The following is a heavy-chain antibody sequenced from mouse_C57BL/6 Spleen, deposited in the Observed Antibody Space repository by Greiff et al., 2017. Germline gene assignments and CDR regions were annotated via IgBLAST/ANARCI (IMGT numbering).Heavy chain of an antibody. CDR2: ISNLAYSI. CDR3: ARHEDYEGGAWFAY. D-gene: IGHD2-4*01. CDR1: GFTFSDYG. Sequence: EVKVVESGGGLVQPGGSLKLSCAASGFTFSDYGMAWVRQAPRKGPEWVAFISNLAYSIYYADTVTGRFTISRENAKNTLYLEMSSLRSEDTAMYYCARHEDYEGGAWFAYWGQGTLVTVSA. V-gene: IGHV5-15*01. J-gene: IGHJ3*01.